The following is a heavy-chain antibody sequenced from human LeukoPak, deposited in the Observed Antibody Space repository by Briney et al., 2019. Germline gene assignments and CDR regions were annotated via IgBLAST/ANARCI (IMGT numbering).Heavy chain of an antibody. Sequence: GGSLRLSCAASGFTFSSYEMNWVRQAPGKGLEWVSYISSSGSTIYYADSVKGRFTISRDNAKNSLYLQMNSLRAEDTAVYYCAKEIVATIQFNWFDPWGQGTLVTVSS. V-gene: IGHV3-48*03. CDR2: ISSSGSTI. CDR1: GFTFSSYE. J-gene: IGHJ5*02. CDR3: AKEIVATIQFNWFDP. D-gene: IGHD5-12*01.